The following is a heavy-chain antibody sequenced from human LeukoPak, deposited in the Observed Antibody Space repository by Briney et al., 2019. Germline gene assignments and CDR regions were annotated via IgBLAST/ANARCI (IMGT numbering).Heavy chain of an antibody. CDR3: AKDQNWNYGYYFDY. CDR1: GFTFSSYA. V-gene: IGHV3-23*01. CDR2: ISGSGGST. D-gene: IGHD1-7*01. Sequence: PGGSLRLSCAASGFTFSSYAMSWVRQAPGKGLEWVSAISGSGGSTYYADSVKGRFSISRDNSKNTLYLQMNSLRAEDTAVYYCAKDQNWNYGYYFDYWGQGTLVTVSS. J-gene: IGHJ4*02.